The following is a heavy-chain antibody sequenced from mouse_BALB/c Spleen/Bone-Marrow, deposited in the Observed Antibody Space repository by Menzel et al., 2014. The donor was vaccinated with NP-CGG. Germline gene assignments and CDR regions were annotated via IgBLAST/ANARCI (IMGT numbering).Heavy chain of an antibody. J-gene: IGHJ4*01. V-gene: IGHV3-1*02. CDR1: GYSITSGYS. CDR2: IQHSGST. D-gene: IGHD4-1*01. CDR3: SRHLTGYAMDY. Sequence: EVKLVESGPDLVKPSQPLSLTCTVTGYSITSGYSWHWIRQFPGNKLEWMGYIQHSGSTNYNPSLKSRISITRDTSKNQFFLQLNSVTPEDTATYYCSRHLTGYAMDYWGQGTSVTVSS.